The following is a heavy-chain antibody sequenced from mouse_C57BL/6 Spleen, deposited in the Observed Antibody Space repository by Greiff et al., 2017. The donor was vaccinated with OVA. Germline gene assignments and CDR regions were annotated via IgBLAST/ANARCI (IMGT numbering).Heavy chain of an antibody. J-gene: IGHJ4*01. D-gene: IGHD1-1*01. CDR1: GYAFSSSW. Sequence: VQLQQSGPELVKPGASVKISCKASGYAFSSSWMNWVKQRPGKGLEWIGRIYPGDGDTNYNGKFKGKATLTADKSSSTAYMQLSSLTSEDSAVYFCARLHYGSSLYAMDYWGQGTSVTVSS. V-gene: IGHV1-82*01. CDR2: IYPGDGDT. CDR3: ARLHYGSSLYAMDY.